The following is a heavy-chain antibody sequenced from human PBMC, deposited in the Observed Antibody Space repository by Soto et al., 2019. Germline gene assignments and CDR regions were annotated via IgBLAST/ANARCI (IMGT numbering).Heavy chain of an antibody. J-gene: IGHJ5*02. V-gene: IGHV3-23*01. CDR3: AKGGTGSSPRSGWFDP. CDR1: GFTFSSYA. D-gene: IGHD3-16*01. CDR2: ISGSGGST. Sequence: EVQLLESGGGLVQPGGSLRLSCAASGFTFSSYAMSWVRQAPGKGLEWVSAISGSGGSTYYADSVKGRFTISRDNSKNTLYLQMNRLRAEDTAVYYCAKGGTGSSPRSGWFDPWGQGTLVTVSS.